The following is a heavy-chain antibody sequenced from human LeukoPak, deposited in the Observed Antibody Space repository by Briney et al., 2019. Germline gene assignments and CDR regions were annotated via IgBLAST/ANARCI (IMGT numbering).Heavy chain of an antibody. J-gene: IGHJ3*02. D-gene: IGHD2-2*01. CDR3: ARSGQDIVVVLAAQGAFDI. CDR1: GYSFTSYW. Sequence: GESLKISCKGSGYSFTSYWIGWVRQMPGKGLEWMGIIYPGDSDTRYSPSFQGQVTISADKSISTGYLQWSSLKASDTAMYYCARSGQDIVVVLAAQGAFDIWGQGTMVSV. CDR2: IYPGDSDT. V-gene: IGHV5-51*01.